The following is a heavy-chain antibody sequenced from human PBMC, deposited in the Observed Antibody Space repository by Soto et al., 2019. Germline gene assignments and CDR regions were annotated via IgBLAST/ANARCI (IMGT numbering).Heavy chain of an antibody. J-gene: IGHJ3*02. Sequence: QVQLQQWGAGLLKPSETLSLTCAVFGGSVNSGNYYWSWIRQPPGKGLEWIGEMSHSGGTHFNPSLKSRVTISVDTSKNLFSLKMTSVTAAHTSLYYCARVERGTATTVVDAFDIWGPGKMVSVSS. CDR3: ARVERGTATTVVDAFDI. D-gene: IGHD1-1*01. V-gene: IGHV4-34*01. CDR1: GGSVNSGNYY. CDR2: MSHSGGT.